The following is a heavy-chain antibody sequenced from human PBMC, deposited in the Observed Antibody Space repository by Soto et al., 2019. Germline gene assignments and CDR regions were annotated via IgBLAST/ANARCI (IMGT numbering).Heavy chain of an antibody. J-gene: IGHJ4*02. D-gene: IGHD2-21*01. V-gene: IGHV4-39*01. CDR3: ARHTLFSPFES. Sequence: QLQLQESGPGLVKPSQTLSLTCTVSGGSISSNTYYWGWIRQSPGKGLEWIGSIYSSGSTYYNPSLKSLVTRYVDTSKSQFSLRLRSVPAADTAVYYRARHTLFSPFESWGQGTLVTVSS. CDR1: GGSISSNTYY. CDR2: IYSSGST.